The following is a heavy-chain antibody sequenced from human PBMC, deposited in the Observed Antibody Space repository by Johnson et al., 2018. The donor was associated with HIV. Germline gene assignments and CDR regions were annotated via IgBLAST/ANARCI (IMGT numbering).Heavy chain of an antibody. Sequence: QMLLVESGGGVVQPGGSLRLSCVASGFTFSSYAMHWVRQAPGKGLEWVAVISYDGSNKYYADSVKGRFTISRDNSKNTLYLQMNSLRAEDTAVYYCAREYEAFDIWGQGTMVTVSS. CDR2: ISYDGSNK. J-gene: IGHJ3*02. V-gene: IGHV3-30*19. CDR3: AREYEAFDI. CDR1: GFTFSSYA.